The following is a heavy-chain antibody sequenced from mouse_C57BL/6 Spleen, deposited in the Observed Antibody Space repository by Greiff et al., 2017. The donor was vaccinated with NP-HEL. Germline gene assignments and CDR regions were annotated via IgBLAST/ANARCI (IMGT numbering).Heavy chain of an antibody. CDR3: AREGGIYYGNPGWFAY. D-gene: IGHD2-1*01. CDR2: INPSNGGI. V-gene: IGHV1-53*01. Sequence: QVQLQQPGTELVKPGASVKLSCTASGYTFTSYWMHWVKQRPGQGLEWIGNINPSNGGINYNEKFKSKATLTVDKSSSTAYMQLSSLTSEDSAVYYCAREGGIYYGNPGWFAYWGQGTLVTVSA. CDR1: GYTFTSYW. J-gene: IGHJ3*01.